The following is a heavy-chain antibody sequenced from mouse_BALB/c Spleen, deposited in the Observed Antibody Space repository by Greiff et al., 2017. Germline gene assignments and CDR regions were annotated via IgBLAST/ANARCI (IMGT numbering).Heavy chain of an antibody. Sequence: DLVKPGASVKLSCKASGYTFTSYWINWIKQRPGQGLEWIGRIAPGSGSTYYNEMFKGKATLTVDTSSSTAYIQLSSLSSEDSAVYFCARETGTGFAYWGQGTLVTVSA. CDR1: GYTFTSYW. J-gene: IGHJ3*01. V-gene: IGHV1S41*01. CDR2: IAPGSGST. D-gene: IGHD4-1*01. CDR3: ARETGTGFAY.